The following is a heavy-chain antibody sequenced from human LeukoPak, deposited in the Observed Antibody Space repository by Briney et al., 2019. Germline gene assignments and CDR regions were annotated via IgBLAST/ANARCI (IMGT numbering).Heavy chain of an antibody. D-gene: IGHD3-22*01. J-gene: IGHJ4*02. V-gene: IGHV3-33*01. Sequence: GGSLRLSCAASGFTFSSYGMHWVRQAPGKGLEWVAVIWYDGSNKYYADSVKGRFTISRDNAKNSLYLQMNSLRAEDTAVYYCARGYDSSGYSIDYWGQGTLVTVSS. CDR3: ARGYDSSGYSIDY. CDR1: GFTFSSYG. CDR2: IWYDGSNK.